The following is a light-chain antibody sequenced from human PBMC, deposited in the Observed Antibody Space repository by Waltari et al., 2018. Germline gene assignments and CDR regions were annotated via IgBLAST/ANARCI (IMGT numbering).Light chain of an antibody. Sequence: QSALTQPASVSGSPGQSLTISCTCPNSNVGGFNYVSWYQQHPGKAPKLIIYDVTQRPSGVSDRFSGSKSGNMASLTISGLQADDEADYHCCSYSGSSTSVVLGGGTKLTVL. V-gene: IGLV2-14*03. CDR1: NSNVGGFNY. CDR2: DVT. CDR3: CSYSGSSTSVV. J-gene: IGLJ2*01.